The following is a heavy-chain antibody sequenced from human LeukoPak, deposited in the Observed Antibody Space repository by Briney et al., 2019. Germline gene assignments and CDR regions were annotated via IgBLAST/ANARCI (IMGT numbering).Heavy chain of an antibody. Sequence: GSVKVSCKASGYTFTGYYIHWVRQAPGQGLEWMGWINPNSGGTNYAQKFQGRVTMTRDTSISTAYMELSRLRSDDTAVYYCAKQYTYNWFDPWGRGTLVTVSS. CDR1: GYTFTGYY. D-gene: IGHD2-2*02. J-gene: IGHJ5*02. CDR2: INPNSGGT. V-gene: IGHV1-2*02. CDR3: AKQYTYNWFDP.